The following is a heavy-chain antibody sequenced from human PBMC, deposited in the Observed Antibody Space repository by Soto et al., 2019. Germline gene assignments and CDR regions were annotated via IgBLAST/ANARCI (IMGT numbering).Heavy chain of an antibody. V-gene: IGHV1-3*01. CDR1: GYTFSSYA. Sequence: QVHLVQSGAEVRKPGASVKVSCKASGYTFSSYAMHCVRQAPGQRLEWMGWINAGYGNTKSSQKFQDRVNISRDTSASTAYMELTSLRSEDTAVYYCARDTGDGTFDFWGQGTLVTVSS. J-gene: IGHJ4*02. D-gene: IGHD7-27*01. CDR3: ARDTGDGTFDF. CDR2: INAGYGNT.